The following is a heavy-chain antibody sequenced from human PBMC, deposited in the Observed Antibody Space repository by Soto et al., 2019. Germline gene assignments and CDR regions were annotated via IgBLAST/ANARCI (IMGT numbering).Heavy chain of an antibody. V-gene: IGHV3-11*01. Sequence: VGSLRLSCAASGFTFSDYYMSWIRQAPGKGLEWVSYISSSGDTDYADSVKGRFTISRDNAKNSLSLQMNSLRAEDTAVYYCARYCTLTSVNCYSAYWGQGTLVTVSS. CDR1: GFTFSDYY. D-gene: IGHD2-2*02. CDR2: ISSSGDT. CDR3: ARYCTLTSVNCYSAY. J-gene: IGHJ4*02.